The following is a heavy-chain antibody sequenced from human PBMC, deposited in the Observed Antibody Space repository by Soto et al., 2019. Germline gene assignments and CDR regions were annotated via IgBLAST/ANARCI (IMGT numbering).Heavy chain of an antibody. Sequence: PGGSLRLCCTASGFTFDDDAMHWVQQAPGKGIEWVSGISWNSGSIGYADSVKGRCTISREHTQNSLYLQMNSLRAEDTALYYCAKDITVVGLGDYLGQGTLVTVSS. D-gene: IGHD6-19*01. J-gene: IGHJ4*02. CDR3: AKDITVVGLGDY. CDR2: ISWNSGSI. CDR1: GFTFDDDA. V-gene: IGHV3-9*01.